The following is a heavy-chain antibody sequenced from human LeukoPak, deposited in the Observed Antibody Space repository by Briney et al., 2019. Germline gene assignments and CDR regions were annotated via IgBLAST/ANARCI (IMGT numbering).Heavy chain of an antibody. CDR1: GFTFSAYA. D-gene: IGHD4-17*01. Sequence: SGGSLRLSCEASGFTFSAYAMTWVRQAPGKGLEWVSSIGSDNKPHYSESVKGRFAISRDNSKNTLYLQMNSLRAEDTAVYYCAKMTTVTGYWGQGTLVTVCS. CDR2: IGSDNKP. V-gene: IGHV3-23*05. CDR3: AKMTTVTGY. J-gene: IGHJ4*02.